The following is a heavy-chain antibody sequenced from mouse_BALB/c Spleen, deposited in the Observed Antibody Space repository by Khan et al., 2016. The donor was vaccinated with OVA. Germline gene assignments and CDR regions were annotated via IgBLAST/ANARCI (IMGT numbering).Heavy chain of an antibody. CDR1: GYSITSDYA. V-gene: IGHV3-2*02. Sequence: EVKLQESGPGLVKPSQSLSLTCTVTGYSITSDYAWNWIRQFPGNKLEWMGYISYSGSTNYNPTLKSRITITRDPSKNQFLLQLHSVTSEEPAAINCARDGSRYNYAMDYWGQGTSVTVSS. J-gene: IGHJ4*01. CDR3: ARDGSRYNYAMDY. D-gene: IGHD2-3*01. CDR2: ISYSGST.